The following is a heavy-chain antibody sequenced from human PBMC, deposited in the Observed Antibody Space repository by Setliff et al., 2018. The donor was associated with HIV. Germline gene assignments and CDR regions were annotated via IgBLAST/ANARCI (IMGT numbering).Heavy chain of an antibody. CDR3: SRSLGSYFDSAGYLRYFDY. Sequence: GSLRLSCLTSGFTFGDYALSWFRQAPGKGLEWVAFIRSKVYGGTTEYAASVKGRFAILRDDSTSIAYLQMNSLKTEGTGVYYCSRSLGSYFDSAGYLRYFDYWGQGTQVTVSS. CDR1: GFTFGDYA. CDR2: IRSKVYGGTT. J-gene: IGHJ4*02. D-gene: IGHD3-10*01. V-gene: IGHV3-49*03.